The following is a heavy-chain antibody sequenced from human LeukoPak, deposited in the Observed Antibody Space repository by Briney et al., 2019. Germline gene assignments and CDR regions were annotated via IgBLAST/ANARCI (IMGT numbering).Heavy chain of an antibody. CDR3: ARDPSSSLLWYFDL. V-gene: IGHV3-21*01. Sequence: GGSLRLSCAASGFTFSSYSMNWVRQAPGKGLEWVSSISSSSSYIYYADSVKGRFTISRDNAKNSLYLQMNSLRAEDTAVYYCARDPSSSLLWYFDLWGRGTLVTVSS. CDR1: GFTFSSYS. J-gene: IGHJ2*01. D-gene: IGHD6-13*01. CDR2: ISSSSSYI.